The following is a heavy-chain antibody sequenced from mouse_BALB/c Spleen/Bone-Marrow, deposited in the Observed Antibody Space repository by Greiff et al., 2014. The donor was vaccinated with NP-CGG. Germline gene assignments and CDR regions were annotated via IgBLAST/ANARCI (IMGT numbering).Heavy chain of an antibody. J-gene: IGHJ3*01. D-gene: IGHD1-1*01. CDR2: IDPANGNT. V-gene: IGHV14-3*02. CDR3: AAYYYGSSQFAY. Sequence: VQLQQPGAELVKPGASVKLSCTASGFNIKDTYMHWVKQRPEQGLEWIGRIDPANGNTKYDPKFQGKATITADTSSNTAYLQFSSLTSEDTAVYYCAAYYYGSSQFAYWGQGTLVTVSA. CDR1: GFNIKDTY.